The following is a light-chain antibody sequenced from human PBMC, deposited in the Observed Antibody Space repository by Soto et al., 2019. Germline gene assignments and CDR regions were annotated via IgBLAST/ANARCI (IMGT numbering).Light chain of an antibody. CDR3: QQYGASPFT. J-gene: IGKJ3*01. CDR1: RHVYINA. Sequence: VVLTQSPVTLSLSPGDRATLSCRASRHVYINALGWYQQKPGRTPTLLIYGASTRATDIPDRFSATGSGTDFSLTMSGVEPEDSAVYYCQQYGASPFTFGPGTRLEI. CDR2: GAS. V-gene: IGKV3-20*01.